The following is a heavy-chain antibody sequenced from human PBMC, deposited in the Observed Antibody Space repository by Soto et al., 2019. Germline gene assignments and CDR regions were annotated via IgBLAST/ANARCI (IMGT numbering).Heavy chain of an antibody. J-gene: IGHJ2*01. Sequence: PSETLSLTCDVSGGSISSGASSWSWIRQPPGKGLEWIGYIFHSGSTYYNPSLKSRVTISADRSKNHFSLKLDSVTAADTAVYFCARESRSSRYDGGVYSQYWYFDLWGRGTLVTVSS. D-gene: IGHD3-22*01. CDR2: IFHSGST. V-gene: IGHV4-30-2*01. CDR3: ARESRSSRYDGGVYSQYWYFDL. CDR1: GGSISSGASS.